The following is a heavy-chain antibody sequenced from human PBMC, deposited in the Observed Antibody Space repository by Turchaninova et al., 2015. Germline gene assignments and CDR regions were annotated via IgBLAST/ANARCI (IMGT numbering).Heavy chain of an antibody. J-gene: IGHJ4*02. CDR2: IKSETDGGTK. V-gene: IGHV3-15*01. CDR1: GFNFNDAW. Sequence: EVELVESGGGLVKPGGSLRLTCAASGFNFNDAWMTWVRQAPGKGLAWVGRIKSETDGGTKDYAAPVKGRFTISRDDSENMLYLQMNSPKTEDTAVYYCSTDYAYGDHMGDYWGQGTLVTVSS. CDR3: STDYAYGDHMGDY. D-gene: IGHD4-17*01.